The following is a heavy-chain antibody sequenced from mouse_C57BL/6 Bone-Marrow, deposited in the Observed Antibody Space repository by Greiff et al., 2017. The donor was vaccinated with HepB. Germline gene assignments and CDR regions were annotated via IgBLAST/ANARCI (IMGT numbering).Heavy chain of an antibody. J-gene: IGHJ4*01. CDR3: ASLSSYAMDY. CDR1: GFTFTDYY. Sequence: EVKLVESGGGLVQPGGSLSLSCAASGFTFTDYYMSWVRQPPGKALGWLGFIRNKANGYTTEYSASVKGRFTISRDNSQSILYLQMNALRAEDSATYYCASLSSYAMDYWGQGTSVTVSS. V-gene: IGHV7-3*01. CDR2: IRNKANGYTT. D-gene: IGHD6-1*01.